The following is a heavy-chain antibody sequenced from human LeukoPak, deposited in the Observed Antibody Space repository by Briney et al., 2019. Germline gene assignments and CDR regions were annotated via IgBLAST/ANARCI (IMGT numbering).Heavy chain of an antibody. Sequence: PGGSLRLSCAASGFTFSSYAMNWVRQTPGKGPEWVSAISGSGGSTYYADSVKGRFTFSRDNSKNTLYLQMNSLRAEDTAVYYCAKHKSMIVVVTADYWGQGTLVTVSS. CDR2: ISGSGGST. CDR3: AKHKSMIVVVTADY. D-gene: IGHD3-22*01. V-gene: IGHV3-23*01. CDR1: GFTFSSYA. J-gene: IGHJ4*02.